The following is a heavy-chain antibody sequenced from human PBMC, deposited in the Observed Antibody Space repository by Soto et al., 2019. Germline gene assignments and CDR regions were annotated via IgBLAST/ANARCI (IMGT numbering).Heavy chain of an antibody. CDR1: GYTFTDHA. CDR3: ARDLGYALPDY. D-gene: IGHD2-15*01. CDR2: IYTGNGNT. V-gene: IGHV1-3*04. J-gene: IGHJ4*02. Sequence: ASVKVSCKTSGYTFTDHAIHWLRQAPGQSLEWMGWIYTGNGNTRYIQRFQGRVTFTRDTSASTAYMELSSLRSEDTAVYYCARDLGYALPDYWGQGTLVTVSS.